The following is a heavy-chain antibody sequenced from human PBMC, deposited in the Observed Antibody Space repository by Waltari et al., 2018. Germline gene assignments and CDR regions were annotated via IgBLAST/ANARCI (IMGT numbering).Heavy chain of an antibody. D-gene: IGHD3-22*01. Sequence: QVQLQESGPGLVKPSETLYLTCAVSGYSISSGYYWCWIRQPPGKGLEWIGSIYHSGSTYYNPSLKSRVTISVDTSKNQFSLKLSSVTAADTAVYYCARVRDEGYYYDSSILDYWGQGTLVTVSS. J-gene: IGHJ4*02. CDR2: IYHSGST. V-gene: IGHV4-38-2*01. CDR1: GYSISSGYY. CDR3: ARVRDEGYYYDSSILDY.